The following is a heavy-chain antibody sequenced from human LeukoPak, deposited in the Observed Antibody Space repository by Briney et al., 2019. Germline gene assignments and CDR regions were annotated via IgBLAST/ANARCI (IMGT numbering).Heavy chain of an antibody. CDR2: INPSGGST. Sequence: ASVKVSCKASGYTFTSYYTHWVRQAPGQGLEWMGIINPSGGSTSYAQKFQGRVTMTRDTSTSTVYMELSRLRSEDTAVYYCARDYGSGRFDYWGQGTLVTVSS. V-gene: IGHV1-46*01. D-gene: IGHD3-10*01. CDR3: ARDYGSGRFDY. J-gene: IGHJ4*02. CDR1: GYTFTSYY.